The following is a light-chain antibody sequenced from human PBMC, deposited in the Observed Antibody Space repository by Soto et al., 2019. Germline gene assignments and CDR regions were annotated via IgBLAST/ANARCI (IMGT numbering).Light chain of an antibody. V-gene: IGKV3-20*01. CDR1: QSVNSNY. CDR3: QHFGGSSYT. J-gene: IGKJ2*01. CDR2: GAS. Sequence: DIVLTQSPGTLSLSPGETATLSCRASQSVNSNYLAWYQQKPGQAPRLLIYGASARATGIPDRFSGSGSGTDFTLAISRLEPEDFAVYYGQHFGGSSYTFGQGTKLEIK.